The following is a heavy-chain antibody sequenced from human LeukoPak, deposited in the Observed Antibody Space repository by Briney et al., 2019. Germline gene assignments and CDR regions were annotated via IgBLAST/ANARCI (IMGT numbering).Heavy chain of an antibody. V-gene: IGHV3-66*02. CDR2: IYSSGYT. D-gene: IGHD2-15*01. CDR1: GLTVSSNH. J-gene: IGHJ5*01. CDR3: ARRRSSSWGIDS. Sequence: GGSLRLSCTASGLTVSSNHMSWVRQAPGKGLAWVSIIYSSGYTYYADSVKDRFTISRDNSKNTMYLQMNSLKTEDTAVYYCARRRSSSWGIDSWGQGTLVTVSS.